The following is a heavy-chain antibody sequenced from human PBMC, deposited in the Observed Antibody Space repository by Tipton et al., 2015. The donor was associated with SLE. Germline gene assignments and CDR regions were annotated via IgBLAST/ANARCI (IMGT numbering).Heavy chain of an antibody. J-gene: IGHJ5*02. D-gene: IGHD3-3*01. CDR2: IYVSGVT. Sequence: LRLSCTVSGGSISSGYYFWSWIRQPAGKGLEWIGRIYVSGVTNYNPSLKSRVSISIDTSKNQFSLKLSSVTAADTAVYYCAKDSGDYDFGQDPWGRGTQVTVSS. V-gene: IGHV4-61*02. CDR3: AKDSGDYDFGQDP. CDR1: GGSISSGYYF.